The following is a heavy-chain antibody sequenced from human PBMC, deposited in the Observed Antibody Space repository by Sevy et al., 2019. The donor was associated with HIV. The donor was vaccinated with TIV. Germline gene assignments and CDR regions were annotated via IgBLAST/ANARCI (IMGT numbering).Heavy chain of an antibody. CDR1: GFTVSSNY. D-gene: IGHD5-12*01. V-gene: IGHV3-53*01. J-gene: IGHJ4*02. Sequence: GGSLRLSCAASGFTVSSNYMSWVRQAPGKGLEWVSVIYSGGSTYYADSVKGRFTISRDNSKTTLYLQMNSLRAEDTAVYYCGTSPRPPSHRSRYDSAPDYWGQGTLVTVSS. CDR2: IYSGGST. CDR3: GTSPRPPSHRSRYDSAPDY.